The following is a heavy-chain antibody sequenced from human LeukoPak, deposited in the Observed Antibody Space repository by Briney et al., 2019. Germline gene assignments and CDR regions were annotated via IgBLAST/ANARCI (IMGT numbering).Heavy chain of an antibody. V-gene: IGHV5-10-1*01. CDR1: GYSFTSYW. Sequence: GESLKISCKGSGYSFTSYWISWVRQMPGKGLEWMGTIDPSDSYTNYSPSFQGHVTISADKSISTAYLQWSRLKASDTAMYYCARHYYDILSAFDIWGQGTMVTVSS. J-gene: IGHJ3*02. CDR2: IDPSDSYT. CDR3: ARHYYDILSAFDI. D-gene: IGHD3-22*01.